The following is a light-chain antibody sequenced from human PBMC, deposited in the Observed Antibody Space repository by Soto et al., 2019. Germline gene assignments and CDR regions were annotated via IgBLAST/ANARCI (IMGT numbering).Light chain of an antibody. CDR2: KAS. CDR1: QSISSW. V-gene: IGKV1-5*03. J-gene: IGKJ5*01. CDR3: QQYNSYSPT. Sequence: DIQMTQYTSTLSASVGDRVTITCRASQSISSWLAWYQQKPGKAPKLLIYKASSLESGVPSRFSGSGSGTEFTLTISSLQPDDFATYYCQQYNSYSPTFGQGTRLEIK.